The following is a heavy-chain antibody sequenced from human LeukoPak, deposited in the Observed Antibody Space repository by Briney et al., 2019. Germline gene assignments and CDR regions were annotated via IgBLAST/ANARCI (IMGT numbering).Heavy chain of an antibody. V-gene: IGHV5-51*01. CDR1: GYSFTTYW. D-gene: IGHD1-1*01. CDR2: IYPGDSDT. CDR3: ARQVTTAAPIDY. J-gene: IGHJ4*02. Sequence: GASLKISCKGSGYSFTTYWIGWVRQMPAKGLEWMGIIYPGDSDTRYSPSFQGQVTISADKSISTAYLQWSSLKASDTAIYYCARQVTTAAPIDYWGQGTLVTVSS.